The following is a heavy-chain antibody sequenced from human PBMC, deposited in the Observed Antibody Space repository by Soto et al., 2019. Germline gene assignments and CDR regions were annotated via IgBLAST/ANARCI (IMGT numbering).Heavy chain of an antibody. J-gene: IGHJ6*02. Sequence: SVKVSCKASGGTFSSYAISWVRQAPGQGLEWMGGIIPIFGTANYAQKFQGRVTITADESTSTAYMELSSLRSEDTAVYYCARELPNCSGGSCYSSYYYYGMDVWGQGTTVTVSS. V-gene: IGHV1-69*13. D-gene: IGHD2-15*01. CDR3: ARELPNCSGGSCYSSYYYYGMDV. CDR1: GGTFSSYA. CDR2: IIPIFGTA.